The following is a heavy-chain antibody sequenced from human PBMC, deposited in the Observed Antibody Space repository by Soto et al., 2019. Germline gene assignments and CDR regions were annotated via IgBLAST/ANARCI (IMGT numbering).Heavy chain of an antibody. V-gene: IGHV3-11*06. CDR1: GFPFSDYY. CDR2: ISSSGTYT. CDR3: VRDISPNNFASGSYTF. Sequence: QVQLVESGGGLVKPGGSLRLSCAASGFPFSDYYMTWIRQAPGKGLDWVSYISSSGTYTHFAGSVKGRFTISRDNAKNSLYLQMNSLRPEDTAVYYCVRDISPNNFASGSYTFWGQGILVTVSS. D-gene: IGHD3-10*01. J-gene: IGHJ4*02.